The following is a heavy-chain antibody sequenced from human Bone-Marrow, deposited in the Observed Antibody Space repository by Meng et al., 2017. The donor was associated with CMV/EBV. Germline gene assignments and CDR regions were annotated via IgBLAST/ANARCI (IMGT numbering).Heavy chain of an antibody. CDR3: ARILYDSSGYPDC. CDR1: GGSISSSNW. D-gene: IGHD3-22*01. CDR2: TYHSGST. Sequence: GSLRLSCAVSGGSISSSNWWSWVRQPPGKGLEWIGSTYHSGSTYYNPSLKSRVTISVDTSKNQFSLKLSSVTAADTAVYYCARILYDSSGYPDCWGQGTLVTVSS. J-gene: IGHJ4*02. V-gene: IGHV4-4*02.